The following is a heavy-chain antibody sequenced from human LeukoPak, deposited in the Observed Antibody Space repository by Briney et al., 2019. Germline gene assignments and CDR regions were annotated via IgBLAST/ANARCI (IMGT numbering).Heavy chain of an antibody. Sequence: GGSLRLSCAASGFTFSDYHMSWIRQAPGKGLEWVSYISGGAGTIYYADSVKGRFTISRDNAKNSLYLQIHSLRAEDTAVYYCARSGTAVAGTRYFDPWGQGTLVTVSS. CDR3: ARSGTAVAGTRYFDP. CDR2: ISGGAGTI. CDR1: GFTFSDYH. V-gene: IGHV3-11*04. J-gene: IGHJ5*02. D-gene: IGHD6-13*01.